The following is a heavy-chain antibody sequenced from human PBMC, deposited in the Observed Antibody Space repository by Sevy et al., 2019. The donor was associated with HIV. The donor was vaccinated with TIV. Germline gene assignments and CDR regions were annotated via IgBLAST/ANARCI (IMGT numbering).Heavy chain of an antibody. D-gene: IGHD3-10*01. CDR1: GDSVSTYSAA. Sequence: SQTLSLTCAISGDSVSTYSAAWNWIRRSPSRGLEWLGRTYYKSKWYNDYALSVKSRISINPDTPKNQISLQLNSVTPEDTAVYYCARESRWFFFHFDYWGQGTLVTVSS. CDR2: TYYKSKWYN. J-gene: IGHJ4*02. CDR3: ARESRWFFFHFDY. V-gene: IGHV6-1*01.